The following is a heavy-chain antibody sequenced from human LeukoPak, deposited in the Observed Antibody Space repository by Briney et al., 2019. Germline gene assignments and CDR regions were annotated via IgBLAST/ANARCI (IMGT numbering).Heavy chain of an antibody. CDR3: ARDVSTMVRGADAFDI. Sequence: GGSLRLSCAASGFTFSSYSMNWVRQAPGKGLEWVSSISSSSSYIYYADSVKGRSTISRDNSKNTLYLQMNSLRAEDTAVYYCARDVSTMVRGADAFDIWGQGTMVTVSS. V-gene: IGHV3-21*01. J-gene: IGHJ3*02. CDR1: GFTFSSYS. CDR2: ISSSSSYI. D-gene: IGHD3-10*01.